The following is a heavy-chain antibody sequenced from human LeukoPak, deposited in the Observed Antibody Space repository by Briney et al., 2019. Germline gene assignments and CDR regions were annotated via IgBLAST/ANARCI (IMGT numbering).Heavy chain of an antibody. CDR1: GGSISSYY. CDR2: IYYSGST. J-gene: IGHJ3*02. CDR3: AREVWSAFDI. V-gene: IGHV4-59*12. D-gene: IGHD2-21*01. Sequence: SETLTHTCTVSGGSISSYYWSWIRQPAGKGLEWIGYIYYSGSTNYNPSLKSRVTISVDTSKNQFSLKLSSVTAADTAVYYCAREVWSAFDIWGQGTMVTVSS.